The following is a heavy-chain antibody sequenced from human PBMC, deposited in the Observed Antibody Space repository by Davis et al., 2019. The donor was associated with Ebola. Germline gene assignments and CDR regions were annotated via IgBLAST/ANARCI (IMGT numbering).Heavy chain of an antibody. CDR3: ARTSIVGTTTTASDI. D-gene: IGHD1-26*01. J-gene: IGHJ3*02. V-gene: IGHV1-18*01. CDR1: GYTFKNSA. Sequence: AASVKVSCKASGYTFKNSAISWVRQAPGQGLEWMGWISAYNGNTAYAQILQGRVTMTTHTSTNTAYMELRSLRSDDTAVYFCARTSIVGTTTTASDIWGQGTLVTVSS. CDR2: ISAYNGNT.